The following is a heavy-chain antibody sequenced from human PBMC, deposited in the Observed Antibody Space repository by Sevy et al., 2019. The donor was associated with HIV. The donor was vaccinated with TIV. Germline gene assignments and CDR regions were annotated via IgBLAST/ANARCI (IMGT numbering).Heavy chain of an antibody. J-gene: IGHJ6*02. CDR1: GGSISSYY. V-gene: IGHV4-4*07. Sequence: SETLSLTCTVSGGSISSYYWSWIRQPAGKGLEWIGRIYTSGSTNYNPSLKSRVTMSVDTSKNQFSLKLGSVTAADTAVYYCARDWDGEAGTGYYYYYGMDVWGQGTTVTVSS. D-gene: IGHD6-19*01. CDR2: IYTSGST. CDR3: ARDWDGEAGTGYYYYYGMDV.